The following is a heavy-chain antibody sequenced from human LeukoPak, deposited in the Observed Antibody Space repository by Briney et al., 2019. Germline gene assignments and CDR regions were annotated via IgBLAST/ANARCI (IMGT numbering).Heavy chain of an antibody. V-gene: IGHV3-30*03. CDR2: ISYDGRNK. J-gene: IGHJ6*02. CDR1: GFTFNNYG. D-gene: IGHD4-17*01. CDR3: ARGRLLFDYYGMDV. Sequence: PGGSLRLSCAASGFTFNNYGMHWVRQAPGKGLEWVAVISYDGRNKHYPDSVKGRFTISRDISTDTLWLQMDSLRTEDTAVYYCARGRLLFDYYGMDVWGQGTTVTVSS.